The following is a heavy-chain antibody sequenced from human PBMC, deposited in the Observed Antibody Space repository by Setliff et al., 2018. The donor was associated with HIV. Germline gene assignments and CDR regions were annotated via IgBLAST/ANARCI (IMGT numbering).Heavy chain of an antibody. Sequence: SETLSLTCAVYGGSFSGYYWSWIRQPPGKGLEWIGEINHSGSTNYNPSLKSRVTISVDTSKNQFSLKLSSVTAADTAVYYCARDKYSSSENFDYWGQGTLVTVSS. CDR1: GGSFSGYY. CDR3: ARDKYSSSENFDY. V-gene: IGHV4-34*01. J-gene: IGHJ4*02. CDR2: INHSGST. D-gene: IGHD6-6*01.